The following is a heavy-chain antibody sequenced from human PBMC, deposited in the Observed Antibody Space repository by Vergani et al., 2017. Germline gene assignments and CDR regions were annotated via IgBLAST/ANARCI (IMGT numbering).Heavy chain of an antibody. CDR2: ISGRGGST. D-gene: IGHD5-12*01. Sequence: EVQLLESGGDLVQPGGSLRLSCAASGFTFNHYAMNWVRQAPGKGLEWVSGISGRGGSTYYAGSVTGRFTISRDSSKNTLYLKMNSLSAGDAAVYYCAKANPRNSGYDYLYYYHAMDVWGQGTTVTVSS. CDR1: GFTFNHYA. J-gene: IGHJ6*02. CDR3: AKANPRNSGYDYLYYYHAMDV. V-gene: IGHV3-23*01.